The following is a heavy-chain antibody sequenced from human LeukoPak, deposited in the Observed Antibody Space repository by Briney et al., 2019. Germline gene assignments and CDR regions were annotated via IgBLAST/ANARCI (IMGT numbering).Heavy chain of an antibody. V-gene: IGHV3-21*01. Sequence: GSLRLSCAASGFTFSSYSMNWARQAPGKGLEWVSSISSSSSYIYYADSVKGRFTISRDNAKNSLYLQMNSLRAEDTAVYYCARVLGYCSSTSCYGTFDYWGQGTLVTVSS. CDR1: GFTFSSYS. CDR2: ISSSSSYI. J-gene: IGHJ4*02. CDR3: ARVLGYCSSTSCYGTFDY. D-gene: IGHD2-2*01.